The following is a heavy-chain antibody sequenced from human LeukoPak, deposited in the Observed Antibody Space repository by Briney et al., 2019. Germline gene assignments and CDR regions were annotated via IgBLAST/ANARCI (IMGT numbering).Heavy chain of an antibody. CDR3: ARREIRGVIKDYFDY. V-gene: IGHV1-18*01. Sequence: GASVKVSCKASGYTFTSYGISWVRQAPGQGLEWMGWISAYNGNTNYAQKLQGRVTMTTDTSTSTAYMELRSLRSDDTAMYYCARREIRGVIKDYFDYWGQGTLVTVSS. J-gene: IGHJ4*02. CDR1: GYTFTSYG. CDR2: ISAYNGNT. D-gene: IGHD3-10*01.